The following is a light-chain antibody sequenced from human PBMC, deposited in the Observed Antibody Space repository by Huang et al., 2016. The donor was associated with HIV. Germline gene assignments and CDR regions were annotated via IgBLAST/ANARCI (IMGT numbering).Light chain of an antibody. V-gene: IGKV1-39*01. CDR3: QQSYSSPPT. Sequence: DIQLTQSPSSLSASLGDRVTITCRASQYISSYVNWYQQKPGKAPLLLIHSASSLQSGVPSRCSGSGSGTDFTLTVSSLQPEDFATYYCQQSYSSPPTFGQGTKVEIK. J-gene: IGKJ1*01. CDR1: QYISSY. CDR2: SAS.